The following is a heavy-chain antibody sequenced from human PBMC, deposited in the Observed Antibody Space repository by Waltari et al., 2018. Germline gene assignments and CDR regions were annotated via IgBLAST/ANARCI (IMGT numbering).Heavy chain of an antibody. CDR1: GFTFTDYW. J-gene: IGHJ4*02. V-gene: IGHV3-7*01. D-gene: IGHD7-27*01. Sequence: EVHLVESGGGLVQPGGCLRLACAAYGFTFTDYWMSWVRQAPGKWPVWVANIHKDGSEKNYVDYVKCRFTISRDHAKDSVYLQMNSLRADDTAMYYCVRDHWGPDYWGQGTLVTVSS. CDR3: VRDHWGPDY. CDR2: IHKDGSEK.